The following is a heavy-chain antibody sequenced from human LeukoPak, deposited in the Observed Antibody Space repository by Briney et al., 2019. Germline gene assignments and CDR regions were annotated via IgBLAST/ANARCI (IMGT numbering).Heavy chain of an antibody. CDR3: AKDRGDIVATIDY. D-gene: IGHD5-12*01. Sequence: GGSLRLSCAASGFTFSSYGMRWVRQAPGKGLEWVAFIRYDGSNKYYADSVKGRFTISRDNSKNTLYLQMNSLRAEDTAVYYCAKDRGDIVATIDYWGQGTLVTVSS. J-gene: IGHJ4*02. V-gene: IGHV3-30*02. CDR1: GFTFSSYG. CDR2: IRYDGSNK.